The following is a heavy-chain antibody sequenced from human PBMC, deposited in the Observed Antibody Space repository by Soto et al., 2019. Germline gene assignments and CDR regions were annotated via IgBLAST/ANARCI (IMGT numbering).Heavy chain of an antibody. Sequence: SETLSLTCTVSGGSISSSSYYWGWIRQPPGKGLEWIGSIYYSGSTYYNPSLKSRVTISVDTSKNQFSLKLSSVTAADTAVYYCARHPIAVAGRGYYFDYWGQGTLVTVSS. D-gene: IGHD6-19*01. CDR3: ARHPIAVAGRGYYFDY. J-gene: IGHJ4*02. CDR1: GGSISSSSYY. V-gene: IGHV4-39*01. CDR2: IYYSGST.